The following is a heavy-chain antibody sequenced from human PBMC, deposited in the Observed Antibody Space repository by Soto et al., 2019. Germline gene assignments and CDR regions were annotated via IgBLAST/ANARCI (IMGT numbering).Heavy chain of an antibody. CDR2: TYYRGSP. CDR1: GDSVSSGSYF. J-gene: IGHJ4*02. V-gene: IGHV4-61*01. Sequence: QVQLQESGPGLVKPSETLSLTCTVSGDSVSSGSYFWSWIRQPPGKELEWIGNTYYRGSPNYNPALXXXTXXSLDTAKNQCSLKLNSVTAADTAVYYCARGRAGWLRPDFDFWGQGTLVTVSS. CDR3: ARGRAGWLRPDFDF. D-gene: IGHD5-12*01.